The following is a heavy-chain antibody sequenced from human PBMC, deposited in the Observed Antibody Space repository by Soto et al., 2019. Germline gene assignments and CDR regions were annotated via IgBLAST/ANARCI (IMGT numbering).Heavy chain of an antibody. CDR2: IYHSVST. CDR1: GGSTSSGGYS. CDR3: ARGPPLGY. Sequence: QLQLQESGSGLVKPSQTLSLTCAVSGGSTSSGGYSWSWIRQPPGKGLECIGYIYHSVSTYYNPSLKSRVTISVDRSKNQFSLKLNSVTAADTAVYYCARGPPLGYWGQGTLVTVSS. J-gene: IGHJ4*02. V-gene: IGHV4-30-2*01.